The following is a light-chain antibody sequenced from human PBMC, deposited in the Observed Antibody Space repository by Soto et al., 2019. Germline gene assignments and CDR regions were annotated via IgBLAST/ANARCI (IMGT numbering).Light chain of an antibody. J-gene: IGKJ1*01. CDR2: MAS. V-gene: IGKV2-28*01. CDR3: MEAAHTPWT. CDR1: QSLLYSNGFHY. Sequence: SLSVRPGEQASSSSRSSQSLLYSNGFHYLKWYLQRPGQSPQLLIYMASNRASGVPDRFSGSGSGTDFTLRISRVQAEDVGTYYCMEAAHTPWTFGQGTRVDI.